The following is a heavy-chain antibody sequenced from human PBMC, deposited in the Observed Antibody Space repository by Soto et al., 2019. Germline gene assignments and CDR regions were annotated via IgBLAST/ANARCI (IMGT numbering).Heavy chain of an antibody. J-gene: IGHJ6*02. Sequence: SQTLSLTCAISGDSVSSNSAAWNCIRQSPSRYIEWLGRTYYRSKWYNDYAVSVKSRITINPDTSKNQFSLQLNSVTPEDTAVYYCARVRVAGTRYYYYYGMDVWGQGTTVTVSS. CDR1: GDSVSSNSAA. V-gene: IGHV6-1*01. CDR3: ARVRVAGTRYYYYYGMDV. CDR2: TYYRSKWYN. D-gene: IGHD6-19*01.